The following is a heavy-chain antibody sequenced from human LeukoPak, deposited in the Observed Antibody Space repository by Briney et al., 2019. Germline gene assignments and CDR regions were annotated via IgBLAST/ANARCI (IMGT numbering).Heavy chain of an antibody. CDR2: IKEDGSEK. V-gene: IGHV3-7*01. Sequence: GGSLRLSCAASGFTFSSYGMSWVRQAPGKGLEWVANIKEDGSEKHYVDSLKGRFTISRDNAKNSLYLQMDSLRVEDTAVYYCARSSSCSYWGQGTLVTVSS. CDR1: GFTFSSYG. D-gene: IGHD6-6*01. CDR3: ARSSSCSY. J-gene: IGHJ4*02.